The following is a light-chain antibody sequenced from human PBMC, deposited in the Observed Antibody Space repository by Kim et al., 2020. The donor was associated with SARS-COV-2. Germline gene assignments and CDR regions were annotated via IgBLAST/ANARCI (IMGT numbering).Light chain of an antibody. CDR3: QQRSKWPRT. V-gene: IGKV3-11*01. CDR2: DAS. Sequence: EIVLTQSPATLSLSPGERATLSCRASQSVTSYLVWFQHKPGQAPRLLIYDASNRATGIPARFSGSGSGTDFTLTISSLEPEDFAVYYCQQRSKWPRTFGGGTKVDIK. J-gene: IGKJ4*01. CDR1: QSVTSY.